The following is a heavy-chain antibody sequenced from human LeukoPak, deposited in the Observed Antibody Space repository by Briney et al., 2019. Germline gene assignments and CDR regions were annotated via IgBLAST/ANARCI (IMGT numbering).Heavy chain of an antibody. CDR1: GFTFSDYY. CDR3: ATLRQIRNDDFDY. Sequence: PGGSLRLSCAASGFTFSDYYMSWIRQAPGKGLEWVSYISSSGSTIYYADSVKGRFTISRDNAKNSLYLQMSSLRAEDTAVYYCATLRQIRNDDFDYWGQGTLVTVSS. V-gene: IGHV3-11*01. D-gene: IGHD1-1*01. CDR2: ISSSGSTI. J-gene: IGHJ4*02.